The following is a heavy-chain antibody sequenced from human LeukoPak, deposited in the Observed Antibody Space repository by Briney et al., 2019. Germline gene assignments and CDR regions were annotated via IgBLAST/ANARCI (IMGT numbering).Heavy chain of an antibody. V-gene: IGHV3-23*01. Sequence: PGGSLRLSCAASGFTFSSYAMSWVRQAPGKGLEWVSAISGSGGSTYYADSVKGRFTISRDNAKNSLYLQMNSLRAEDTAVYYCARAPTVAGTFGYFDYWGQGTLVTVSS. CDR2: ISGSGGST. CDR1: GFTFSSYA. CDR3: ARAPTVAGTFGYFDY. D-gene: IGHD6-19*01. J-gene: IGHJ4*02.